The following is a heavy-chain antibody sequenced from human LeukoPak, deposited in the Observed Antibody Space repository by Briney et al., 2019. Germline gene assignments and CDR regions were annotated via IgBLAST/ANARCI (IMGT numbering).Heavy chain of an antibody. CDR1: GFIFSEYE. V-gene: IGHV3-48*03. CDR2: ISSSGGSI. D-gene: IGHD3-10*01. J-gene: IGHJ3*02. CDR3: ARGRRLWFGETHDAFDM. Sequence: GGSLRLSCAASGFIFSEYEMNWVRQAPGKGLEWVSYISSSGGSIYNADSMRGRFTISRNNGKNSLYLQMNSLRAEDTAVYYCARGRRLWFGETHDAFDMWGVGTMVTVSS.